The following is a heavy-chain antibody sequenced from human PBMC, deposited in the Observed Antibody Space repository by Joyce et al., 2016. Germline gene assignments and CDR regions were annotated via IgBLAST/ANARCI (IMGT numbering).Heavy chain of an antibody. Sequence: QVQLVQSGAEVKKSGTSVKVSCKASGYTFIGYYIHWVRQAPGQGLEGMGWIKPDSGDTNGAQRFQGRVTMGRDTSISTAYLDLSSLRSDDTAVYYCTRTRDASAWYYPFDIWGQGTLVLVSS. CDR3: TRTRDASAWYYPFDI. CDR2: IKPDSGDT. CDR1: GYTFIGYY. J-gene: IGHJ3*02. D-gene: IGHD6-19*01. V-gene: IGHV1-2*02.